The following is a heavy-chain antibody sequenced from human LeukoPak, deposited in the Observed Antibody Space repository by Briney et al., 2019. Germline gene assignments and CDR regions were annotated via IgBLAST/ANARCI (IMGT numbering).Heavy chain of an antibody. CDR3: AREDRTTSSGYPDPFDY. CDR1: GYTFTGYY. V-gene: IGHV1-2*02. D-gene: IGHD3-22*01. Sequence: ASVKVSCKASGYTFTGYYMHWVRQAPGQGLEWMGWINPNSGGTNYAQKFQGRVTMTRDTSISTAYMELSRLRSDDTAVYYCAREDRTTSSGYPDPFDYWGQGTLVTVSS. CDR2: INPNSGGT. J-gene: IGHJ4*02.